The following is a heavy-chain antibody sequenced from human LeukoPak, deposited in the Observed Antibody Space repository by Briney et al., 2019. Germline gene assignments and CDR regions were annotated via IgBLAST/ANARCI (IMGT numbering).Heavy chain of an antibody. CDR3: AREISPRRDGHYYFDY. CDR2: IYYSGST. V-gene: IGHV4-30-2*01. Sequence: KSSETLSLTCTVSSGSISSGGYYWNWIRQPPGKGLEWIGYIYYSGSTYYNPSLKSRVTMSVDLSKNQFSLTLTSVTAADTAVYYCAREISPRRDGHYYFDYWGQGSLVTVSS. D-gene: IGHD5-24*01. CDR1: SGSISSGGYY. J-gene: IGHJ4*02.